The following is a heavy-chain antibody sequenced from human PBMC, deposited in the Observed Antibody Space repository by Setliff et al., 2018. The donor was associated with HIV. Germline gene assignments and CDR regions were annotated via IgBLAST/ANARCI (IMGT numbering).Heavy chain of an antibody. J-gene: IGHJ6*02. Sequence: GASVKVSCKASGYTFTTYAMHWVRQAPGQRLGWMGWINAGNGNTKYSQKFQGRVTITRDTSASTAYMVLSSLRSGETAVYYCARNGGPYAGGALYYYYGMDVWGQGTTVTVSS. CDR1: GYTFTTYA. V-gene: IGHV1-3*01. CDR2: INAGNGNT. CDR3: ARNGGPYAGGALYYYYGMDV. D-gene: IGHD3-16*01.